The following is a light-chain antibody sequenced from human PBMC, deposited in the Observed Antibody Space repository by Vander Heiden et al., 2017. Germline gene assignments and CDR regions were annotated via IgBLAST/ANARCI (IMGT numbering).Light chain of an antibody. Sequence: IQMTQSPSSLSASVGDRVTITCQASQDISNYLNWYQQKPGKAPKLLIYDASNLETGVPSRCSGSGSGTDFTFTISSLQPEDIATYYCQQDDNLPITFGQGTRLEIK. V-gene: IGKV1-33*01. CDR1: QDISNY. CDR2: DAS. CDR3: QQDDNLPIT. J-gene: IGKJ5*01.